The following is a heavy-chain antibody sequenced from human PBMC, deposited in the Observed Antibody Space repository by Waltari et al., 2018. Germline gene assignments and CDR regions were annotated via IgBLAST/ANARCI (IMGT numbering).Heavy chain of an antibody. CDR3: AREGYCTNGVCYPGAFDI. Sequence: QVQLQESGPGLVKPSQTLSLTCPVSGGSISSGGYYWSWIRQHPGTGLEWIGYIYYSGSTYYNPSLKSRVAISVDTSKNQFSLKLSSVTAADTAVYYCAREGYCTNGVCYPGAFDIWGQGTMVTVSS. D-gene: IGHD2-8*01. CDR1: GGSISSGGYY. CDR2: IYYSGST. J-gene: IGHJ3*02. V-gene: IGHV4-31*03.